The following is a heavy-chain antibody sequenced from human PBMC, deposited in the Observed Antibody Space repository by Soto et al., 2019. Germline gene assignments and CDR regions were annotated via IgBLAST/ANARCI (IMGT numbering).Heavy chain of an antibody. CDR3: AKDSVWRRSEGLFDY. J-gene: IGHJ4*02. CDR1: GFTFSSYA. V-gene: IGHV3-23*01. Sequence: GGSLRLSCAASGFTFSSYAMSRVRQAPGKGLEWVSAISGSGGSTYYADSVKGRFTISRDNSKNTLYLQMNSLRAEDTAVYYCAKDSVWRRSEGLFDYWGQGTLVTVSS. D-gene: IGHD5-12*01. CDR2: ISGSGGST.